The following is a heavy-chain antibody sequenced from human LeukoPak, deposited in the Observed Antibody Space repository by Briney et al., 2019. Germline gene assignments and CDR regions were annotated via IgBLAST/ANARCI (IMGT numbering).Heavy chain of an antibody. CDR3: ARESYSSGWYDY. CDR2: IFYTGST. D-gene: IGHD6-19*01. CDR1: GGSISSYY. V-gene: IGHV4-59*01. J-gene: IGHJ4*02. Sequence: SETLSLTCTVSGGSISSYYWGWIRQPPGKRLEWIGHIFYTGSTNYNPSLKSRVTISVDTSKNQFSLKLSSVTAADTAVYYCARESYSSGWYDYWGQGTLVTVSS.